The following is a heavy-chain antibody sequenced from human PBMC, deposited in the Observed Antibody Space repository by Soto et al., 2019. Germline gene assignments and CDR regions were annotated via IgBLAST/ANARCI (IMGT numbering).Heavy chain of an antibody. CDR3: ARDSSGWYWGPTSDFDY. V-gene: IGHV1-18*01. Sequence: QVQLVQSGAEVKKPGASVKVSCKASGYTFTSYGISWVRQAPGQGLEWMGWISAYNGNTNYAQKLQGRVTMTTDTSTSTAYMEVRSLRSDDTAVYYFARDSSGWYWGPTSDFDYWGQGTLVTVSS. CDR1: GYTFTSYG. J-gene: IGHJ4*02. CDR2: ISAYNGNT. D-gene: IGHD6-19*01.